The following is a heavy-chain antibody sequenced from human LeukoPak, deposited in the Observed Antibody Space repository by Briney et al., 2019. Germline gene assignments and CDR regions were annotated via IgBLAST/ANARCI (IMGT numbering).Heavy chain of an antibody. CDR2: ISSSSSYI. Sequence: PGGSLRLSCAASGFTFSSYSMNWVRQAPGKGLEWVSSISSSSSYIYYADSVKGRFTISRDNAKNSLYLQMNSLRAEDTAVYYCARIGYSYGYRVGYFDYWGQGTLVNVSS. J-gene: IGHJ4*02. D-gene: IGHD5-18*01. CDR1: GFTFSSYS. CDR3: ARIGYSYGYRVGYFDY. V-gene: IGHV3-21*01.